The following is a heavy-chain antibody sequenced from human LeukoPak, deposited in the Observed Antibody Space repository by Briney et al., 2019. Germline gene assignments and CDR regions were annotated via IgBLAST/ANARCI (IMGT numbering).Heavy chain of an antibody. CDR2: IQPAGPET. V-gene: IGHV5-51*01. J-gene: IGHJ4*02. CDR3: ARLPYISLDFWGRYLDY. CDR1: GYSFTSYW. D-gene: IGHD3-3*01. Sequence: GESLKISRKGSGYSFTSYWIGGVRQMPGNGLEWVALIQPAGPETKYRPSFQAQVTISADSSISTAYLQWSRLKASDSAMYYCARLPYISLDFWGRYLDYWGQGTLVTVAS.